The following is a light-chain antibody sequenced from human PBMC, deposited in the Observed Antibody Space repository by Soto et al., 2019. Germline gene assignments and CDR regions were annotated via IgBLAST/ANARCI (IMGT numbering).Light chain of an antibody. Sequence: DIQMTQSPSSLSASVGDTVTITCRASQSMSDYLSWYQQKPGIAPKLLIYGASTLQTGVPSRFSGSGSGTDFTLTISSLQPEDFATYYCQQSYSTPWTFGQGSKVEI. V-gene: IGKV1-39*01. CDR2: GAS. CDR3: QQSYSTPWT. J-gene: IGKJ1*01. CDR1: QSMSDY.